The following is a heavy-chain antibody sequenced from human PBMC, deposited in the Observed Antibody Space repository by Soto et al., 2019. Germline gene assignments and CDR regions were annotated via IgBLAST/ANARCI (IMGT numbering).Heavy chain of an antibody. V-gene: IGHV1-18*01. CDR2: ISAYNGNT. J-gene: IGHJ4*02. Sequence: GASVKVSCKASGYTVTSYGISWVRQAPGQGLEWMGWISAYNGNTNDAQKLPGRVTMTTDTSTSTAYMQLRSLRSDDTAANYCARARYYYDSSGDFDYWGEATLVTVTS. CDR1: GYTVTSYG. D-gene: IGHD3-22*01. CDR3: ARARYYYDSSGDFDY.